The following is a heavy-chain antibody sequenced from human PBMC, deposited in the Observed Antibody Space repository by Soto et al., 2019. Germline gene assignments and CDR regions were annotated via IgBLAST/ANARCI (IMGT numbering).Heavy chain of an antibody. CDR3: STADYYDSSGHYYYGMDV. CDR1: GFTFNNAW. J-gene: IGHJ6*02. D-gene: IGHD3-22*01. Sequence: GGSLRLSCAASGFTFNNAWMNWVRQAPGKGLEWVGRIKSETDGGTTDYAAPVKGRFTISRDDSKNTLYLQMNSLKTEDTALYYCSTADYYDSSGHYYYGMDVWGQGTTVTVSS. V-gene: IGHV3-15*07. CDR2: IKSETDGGTT.